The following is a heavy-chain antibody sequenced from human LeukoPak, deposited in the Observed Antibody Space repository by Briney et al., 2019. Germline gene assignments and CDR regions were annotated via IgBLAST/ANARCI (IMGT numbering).Heavy chain of an antibody. CDR2: IYPGDSDT. J-gene: IGHJ4*02. Sequence: GESLKISCKGSGYSFTSYWIGWVRQMPGKGLEWMGIIYPGDSDTRYSPSFQGQVTISADKSISTAYLQWSSLKASDTAMYYCARLSELRYFDWLLYFDYWGQGTLVTVSS. CDR3: ARLSELRYFDWLLYFDY. V-gene: IGHV5-51*01. CDR1: GYSFTSYW. D-gene: IGHD3-9*01.